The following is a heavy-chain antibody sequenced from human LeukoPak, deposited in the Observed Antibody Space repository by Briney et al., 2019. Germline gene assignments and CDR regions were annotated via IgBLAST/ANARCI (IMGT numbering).Heavy chain of an antibody. CDR3: ARGERGDYLLWDY. CDR2: VNPNSGHT. J-gene: IGHJ4*02. D-gene: IGHD4-17*01. Sequence: ASVKVSCKASGYTFTSYDINWVRQATGQGLEWMGWVNPNSGHTGFAQKFQGRVSMTSNTSISTAYMEVRSLRSEDTAVYYCARGERGDYLLWDYWGQGTLVTVSS. V-gene: IGHV1-8*01. CDR1: GYTFTSYD.